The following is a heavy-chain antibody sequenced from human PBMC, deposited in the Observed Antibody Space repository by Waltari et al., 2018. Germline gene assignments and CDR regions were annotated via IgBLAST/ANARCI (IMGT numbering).Heavy chain of an antibody. D-gene: IGHD2-8*02. Sequence: QVQLVQSGAEVKKPGSSVKVSCKASGGPFSSYALSWVRQAPGQGLEWMGGIIPIFGTANYAQKFQGRVTITADESTSTAYMELSSLRSEDTAVYYCARFVTGGNFDYWGQGTLVTVSS. V-gene: IGHV1-69*01. CDR1: GGPFSSYA. CDR3: ARFVTGGNFDY. CDR2: IIPIFGTA. J-gene: IGHJ4*02.